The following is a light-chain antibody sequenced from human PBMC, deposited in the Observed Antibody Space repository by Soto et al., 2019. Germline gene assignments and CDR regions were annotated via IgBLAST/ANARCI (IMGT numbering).Light chain of an antibody. CDR3: HQYGLLPRHP. CDR2: GAS. J-gene: IGKJ2*01. Sequence: EIVLTQSPVTLSLSPGESATLSCRASESVNSNYLAWYQQKPGQAPRLLIFGASGRATGIPNRFSGSGSGTDFTLTISGLEPEDFAVYYCHQYGLLPRHPFGQGTKLEIK. V-gene: IGKV3-20*01. CDR1: ESVNSNY.